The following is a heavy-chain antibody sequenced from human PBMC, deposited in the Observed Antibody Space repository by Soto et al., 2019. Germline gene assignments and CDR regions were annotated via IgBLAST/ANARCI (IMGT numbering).Heavy chain of an antibody. CDR2: IVPGESYT. D-gene: IGHD3-22*01. V-gene: IGHV5-10-1*01. Sequence: VASLKISCQGSGYSFTSYWISGVRQMPWKCLEWMGRIVPGESYTKYSPSFQGHVTISADKSTSTAYLQWSSLEASDTAMYYCASAYYYDSSGYLFYGMDVWGQGPPVTV. CDR3: ASAYYYDSSGYLFYGMDV. CDR1: GYSFTSYW. J-gene: IGHJ6*02.